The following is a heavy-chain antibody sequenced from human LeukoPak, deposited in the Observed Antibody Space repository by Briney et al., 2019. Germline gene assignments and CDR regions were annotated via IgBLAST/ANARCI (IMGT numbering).Heavy chain of an antibody. Sequence: GGSLRLSCVASGFTFNTYWMSWVRQAPGKGLEWVANIKPDGSEKYYEDSVKGRFTISRDNAKNSLYLQMNSLRAEDTAVYYCARDQWWQFIAVAITSYFDRWGQGTLVTVSS. V-gene: IGHV3-7*01. D-gene: IGHD6-19*01. CDR1: GFTFNTYW. CDR3: ARDQWWQFIAVAITSYFDR. J-gene: IGHJ4*02. CDR2: IKPDGSEK.